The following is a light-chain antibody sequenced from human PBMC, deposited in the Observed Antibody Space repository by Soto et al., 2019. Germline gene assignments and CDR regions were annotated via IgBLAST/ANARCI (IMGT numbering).Light chain of an antibody. Sequence: QSALTQPASVSGSPGQSIAISCAGTSSDVGGYNYVSWYQQHPGKAPKLLIYDVSNRPSGVSNRFSGSKSGNTASLTISGLQAGDEADYYCSSSTNSSTLVLGIGTKVMVL. CDR3: SSSTNSSTLV. J-gene: IGLJ1*01. V-gene: IGLV2-14*03. CDR1: SSDVGGYNY. CDR2: DVS.